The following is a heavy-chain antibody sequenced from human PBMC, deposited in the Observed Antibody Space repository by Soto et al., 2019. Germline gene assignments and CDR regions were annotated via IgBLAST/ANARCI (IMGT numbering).Heavy chain of an antibody. CDR3: AISLGATGTFLVED. Sequence: PGGSLRPSIPSDVLPFNGAVLSGAAPHQGKGLEWVSALAGDDVNTYYADPVKGRFTISRDNYRNTLYLQMNSLRAEDTAVDHCAISLGATGTFLVEDWGQGTTVTF. D-gene: IGHD6-13*01. CDR2: LAGDDVNT. J-gene: IGHJ4*02. CDR1: VLPFNGAV. V-gene: IGHV3-23*01.